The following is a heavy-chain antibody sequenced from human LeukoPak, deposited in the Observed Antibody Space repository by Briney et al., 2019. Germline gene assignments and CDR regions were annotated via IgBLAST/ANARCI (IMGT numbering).Heavy chain of an antibody. CDR1: GCTFSTYA. CDR2: IIPIFGTA. CDR3: ARRATTERGHSYGLDY. Sequence: GASVKVSCKASGCTFSTYAISWVRQAPGQGLEWMGGIIPIFGTANYAQKFQGRVTITADKSTSTAYMELKSLRSEDTAVYYCARRATTERGHSYGLDYWGQGTLVTVSS. V-gene: IGHV1-69*06. J-gene: IGHJ4*02. D-gene: IGHD5-18*01.